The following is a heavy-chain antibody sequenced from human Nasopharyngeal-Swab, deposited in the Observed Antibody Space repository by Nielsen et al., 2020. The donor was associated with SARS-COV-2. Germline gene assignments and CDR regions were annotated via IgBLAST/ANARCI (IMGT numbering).Heavy chain of an antibody. Sequence: SLTISCAASGFTFDDYAMHWVRQAPGTGLEWISGINWNGGRIGYADSVKGRFTISRDNAKKSLYLQMNSLRPEDTALYYCTKATSLYYYDSSGYRPWYCDYWGQGTLVTVSS. CDR3: TKATSLYYYDSSGYRPWYCDY. CDR2: INWNGGRI. J-gene: IGHJ4*02. CDR1: GFTFDDYA. D-gene: IGHD3-22*01. V-gene: IGHV3-9*01.